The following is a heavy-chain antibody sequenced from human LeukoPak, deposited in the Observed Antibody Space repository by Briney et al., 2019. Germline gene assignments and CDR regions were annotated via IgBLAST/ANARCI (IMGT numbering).Heavy chain of an antibody. Sequence: PGGSLRLSCAASGFTFSSYAMHWVRQAPGKGLEYVSAISSNGGSTYYADSVKGRFTISRDNSKNTLYLQMSSLRAEDTAVYYCVKAYSSSWYTWFDPWGQGTLVTVSS. CDR1: GFTFSSYA. CDR2: ISSNGGST. V-gene: IGHV3-64D*06. CDR3: VKAYSSSWYTWFDP. J-gene: IGHJ5*02. D-gene: IGHD6-13*01.